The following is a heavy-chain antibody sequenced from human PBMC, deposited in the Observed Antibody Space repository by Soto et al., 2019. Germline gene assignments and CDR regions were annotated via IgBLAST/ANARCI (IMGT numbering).Heavy chain of an antibody. J-gene: IGHJ5*02. CDR2: IIPIFGTA. CDR1: GGTYTTYA. D-gene: IGHD1-7*01. Sequence: QVQLVQSGAEVKKPGSSMKVSCKASGGTYTTYAIGWVRQAPGQGLEWMGGIIPIFGTAIYAQKFQGRVTITADESTSTSYMELSSLRSEDTAVYYCATYVTGTIGIWFDPWGQGTLVTVSS. V-gene: IGHV1-69*12. CDR3: ATYVTGTIGIWFDP.